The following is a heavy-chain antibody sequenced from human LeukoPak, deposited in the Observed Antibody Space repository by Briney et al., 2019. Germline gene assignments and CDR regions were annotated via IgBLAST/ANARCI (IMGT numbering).Heavy chain of an antibody. J-gene: IGHJ4*02. D-gene: IGHD1-20*01. Sequence: GGSLRLSCAPSGFTVSSNYMSWVRQPPGKGLEWVSVIYSGGSTYYADSVKGRFTVSRDNSKNTLYLQMNSLRAEDTAVYYCASLTGTRGYWGQGTLVTVSS. CDR1: GFTVSSNY. CDR2: IYSGGST. V-gene: IGHV3-53*01. CDR3: ASLTGTRGY.